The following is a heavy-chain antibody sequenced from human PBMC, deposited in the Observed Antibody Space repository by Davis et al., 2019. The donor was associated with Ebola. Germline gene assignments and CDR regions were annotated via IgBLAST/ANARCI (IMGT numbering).Heavy chain of an antibody. CDR2: ISGSGGST. J-gene: IGHJ3*02. CDR3: AKDTSNIWFDI. V-gene: IGHV3-23*01. D-gene: IGHD1-26*01. CDR1: GFTFSSYA. Sequence: GESLKISCAASGFTFSSYAMSWVRQAPGKGLEWVSAISGSGGSTYYADSVKGRFTISRGNSKNTLYLQMNGLRVEDTAIYYCAKDTSNIWFDIWGQGTMVTVSS.